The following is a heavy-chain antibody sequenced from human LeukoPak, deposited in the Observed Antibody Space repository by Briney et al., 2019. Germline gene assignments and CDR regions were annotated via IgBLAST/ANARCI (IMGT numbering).Heavy chain of an antibody. CDR2: ISGDGVT. J-gene: IGHJ4*02. CDR1: EFSFSSYD. V-gene: IGHV3-23*01. D-gene: IGHD3-10*01. Sequence: GGSLRLSCAASEFSFSSYDMSWVRQTLEKGRLWLSSISGDGVTFYADSVKGRFTISRDKSKNTLYLQMNSLRTDDTAIYYCAKGPNFGSWRAVHYWGQGSLVTVSS. CDR3: AKGPNFGSWRAVHY.